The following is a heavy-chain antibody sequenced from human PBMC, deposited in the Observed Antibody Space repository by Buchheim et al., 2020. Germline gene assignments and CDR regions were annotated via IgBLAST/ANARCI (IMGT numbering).Heavy chain of an antibody. CDR3: ARDRHLRIAAAGKGGFDY. V-gene: IGHV1-69*01. CDR2: IIPIFGTA. Sequence: QVQLVQSGAEVKKPGSSVKVSCKASGGTFSSYAISWVRQAPGQGLEWMGGIIPIFGTANYAQKFQGRVTITADESTSTAYRELSSLRSEDTAVYYCARDRHLRIAAAGKGGFDYWGQGTL. D-gene: IGHD6-13*01. J-gene: IGHJ4*02. CDR1: GGTFSSYA.